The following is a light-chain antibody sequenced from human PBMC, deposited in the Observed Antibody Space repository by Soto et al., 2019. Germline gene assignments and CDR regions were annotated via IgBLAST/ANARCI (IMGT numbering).Light chain of an antibody. V-gene: IGLV2-11*01. CDR2: DVS. CDR1: SSDVGGYNY. Sequence: QSALTQPRSVSGSPGQSVTISCTGTSSDVGGYNYVSWYQQHPGKAPKLMIYDVSKRPSGVPDRFFGSKSGNTASLTISGLQAEDEADYYCCSYAGSYPYVFGTGTKVTVL. J-gene: IGLJ1*01. CDR3: CSYAGSYPYV.